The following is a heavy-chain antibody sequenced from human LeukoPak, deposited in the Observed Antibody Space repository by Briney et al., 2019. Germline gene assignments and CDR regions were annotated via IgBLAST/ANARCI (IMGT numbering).Heavy chain of an antibody. D-gene: IGHD2-2*01. CDR3: ATDQGRRVPTEFDY. J-gene: IGHJ4*02. Sequence: GASVKVSCKASGYTFTSYGISWVRQAPGQGLEWMGWISTYNGNTNYAQKLQGRVTMTTDTSTDTAYMELSSLRSEDTAVYYCATDQGRRVPTEFDYWGQGTLVTVSS. CDR2: ISTYNGNT. V-gene: IGHV1-18*01. CDR1: GYTFTSYG.